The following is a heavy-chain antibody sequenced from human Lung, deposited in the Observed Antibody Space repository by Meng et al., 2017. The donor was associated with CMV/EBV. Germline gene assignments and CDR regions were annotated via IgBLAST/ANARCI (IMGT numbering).Heavy chain of an antibody. V-gene: IGHV4-34*01. Sequence: SETLSLTCAVYGGSLNGYYWSWIRQPPGKGLEWIAEINYSGTTNYSPSLKSRVTISLHSSKNQFSLNLNSVTAADTAVYYCARAYCSSTRGPEGYWGQGSLVTSPQ. J-gene: IGHJ4*02. CDR1: GGSLNGYY. D-gene: IGHD2-2*01. CDR2: INYSGTT. CDR3: ARAYCSSTRGPEGY.